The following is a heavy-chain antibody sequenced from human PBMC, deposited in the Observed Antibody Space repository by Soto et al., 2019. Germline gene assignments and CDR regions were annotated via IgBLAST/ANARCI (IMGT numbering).Heavy chain of an antibody. CDR2: IIPIFGTA. Sequence: SVKVSCKASGGTFSSYAISWVRQAPGQGLEWMGGIIPIFGTANYAQKFQGRVTITADESTSTAYMELSSLGSEDTAVYYCARGYCSSTSCLAGYYYYGMDVWGQGTTVTVSS. CDR3: ARGYCSSTSCLAGYYYYGMDV. CDR1: GGTFSSYA. V-gene: IGHV1-69*13. D-gene: IGHD2-2*01. J-gene: IGHJ6*02.